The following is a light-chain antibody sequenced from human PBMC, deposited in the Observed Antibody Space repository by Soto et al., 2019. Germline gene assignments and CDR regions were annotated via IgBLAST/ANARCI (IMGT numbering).Light chain of an antibody. CDR3: SSFSVASPL. V-gene: IGLV2-14*01. CDR2: DVS. CDR1: SSDIGGYNY. J-gene: IGLJ1*01. Sequence: SPRGLPASISGSPGQSVTISCAGTSSDIGGYNYVSWYQHHPGTAPKLIIYDVSSRPSGVSHRFSAPKYGNTASLTISGLQAEDEADYYCSSFSVASPLFGTGTKVTVL.